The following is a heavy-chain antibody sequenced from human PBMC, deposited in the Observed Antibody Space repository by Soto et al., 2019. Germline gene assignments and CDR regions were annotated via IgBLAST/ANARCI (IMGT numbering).Heavy chain of an antibody. D-gene: IGHD3-10*01. CDR3: AREFAGPFDY. Sequence: QVQLVESGGGVVQPGRSLRLSCAASGFTFSSYAMHWVRQAPGKGLEWVAVISYDGSNKYYADSVKGRFTISRDNSKNTLDLQMNGLRAEDTAVYYCAREFAGPFDYWGQGTLVTVSS. CDR1: GFTFSSYA. CDR2: ISYDGSNK. V-gene: IGHV3-30-3*01. J-gene: IGHJ4*02.